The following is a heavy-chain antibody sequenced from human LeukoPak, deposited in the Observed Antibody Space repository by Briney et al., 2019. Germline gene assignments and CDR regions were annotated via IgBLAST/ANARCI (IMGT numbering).Heavy chain of an antibody. D-gene: IGHD3-16*01. J-gene: IGHJ4*02. CDR2: IYHSGST. CDR3: AREGDQTGEFDY. CDR1: GGSISSGGYS. Sequence: SETLSLTCAVSGGSISSGGYSWSWIRQPPGQGLEWIGYIYHSGSTYYNPSLKSRVTISVDRSKNQFSLKLSSVTAADTAVYYCAREGDQTGEFDYWGQGTLVTVSS. V-gene: IGHV4-30-2*01.